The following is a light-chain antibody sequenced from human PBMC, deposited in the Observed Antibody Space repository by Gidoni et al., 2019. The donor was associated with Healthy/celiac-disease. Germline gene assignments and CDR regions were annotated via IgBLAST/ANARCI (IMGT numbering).Light chain of an antibody. J-gene: IGLJ2*01. CDR1: SSNIGNNY. Sequence: QSVLKQPPSVSAAPGQKVTIPCSGSSSNIGNNYVSWYQQLPGTAPKLLIYDNNKRPSGIPDRFSGSKSGTSATLGITGLQTGDEADYYCGTWDSSLRGVFGGGTKLTVL. CDR2: DNN. V-gene: IGLV1-51*01. CDR3: GTWDSSLRGV.